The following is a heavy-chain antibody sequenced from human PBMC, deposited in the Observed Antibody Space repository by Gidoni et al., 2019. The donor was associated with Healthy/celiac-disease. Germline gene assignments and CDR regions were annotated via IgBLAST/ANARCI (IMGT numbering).Heavy chain of an antibody. Sequence: EVQLVESGGGLVQPGGSLRLSCAAPGFTFSSNWMSWVRQAPGKGLVWVANIKQDGSEKYYVDSVKGRFTISRDNAKNSLYLQMNSLRAEDTAVYYCAQGARYFDLWGRGTLVTVSS. V-gene: IGHV3-7*01. CDR3: AQGARYFDL. CDR1: GFTFSSNW. J-gene: IGHJ2*01. CDR2: IKQDGSEK.